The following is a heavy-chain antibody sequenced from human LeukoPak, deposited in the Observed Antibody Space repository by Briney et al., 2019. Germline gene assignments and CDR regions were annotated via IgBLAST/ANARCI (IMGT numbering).Heavy chain of an antibody. D-gene: IGHD3-3*01. V-gene: IGHV1-18*04. CDR2: ISAYNGNT. CDR1: GYTFTGYY. J-gene: IGHJ6*02. CDR3: ARGAPYYDFWSGYSNYYGMDV. Sequence: ASVKVSCKASGYTFTGYYIHWVRQAPGQGLEWMGWISAYNGNTNYSQKLQGRVTMTTDTSTSTAYMELRSLRSDDTAVYYCARGAPYYDFWSGYSNYYGMDVWGQGTTVTVSS.